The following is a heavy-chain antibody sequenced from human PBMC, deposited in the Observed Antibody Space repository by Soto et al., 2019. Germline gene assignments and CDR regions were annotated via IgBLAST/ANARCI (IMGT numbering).Heavy chain of an antibody. CDR1: GFTFSSYA. CDR3: AKEPGAGYYYHKEKSQYFQH. D-gene: IGHD3-22*01. CDR2: MSGTGSST. V-gene: IGHV3-23*01. J-gene: IGHJ1*01. Sequence: PGGSLRLSCAASGFTFSSYAMSWVRQAPGKGLEWVSGMSGTGSSTDYADSVKGRFTISRDNSKNTLYLQMNSLRAEDTAVYYCAKEPGAGYYYHKEKSQYFQHWGQGTLVTVSS.